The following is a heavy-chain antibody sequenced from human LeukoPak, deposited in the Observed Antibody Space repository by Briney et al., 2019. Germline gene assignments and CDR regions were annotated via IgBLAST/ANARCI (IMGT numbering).Heavy chain of an antibody. CDR2: INAGNGNT. V-gene: IGHV1-3*01. J-gene: IGHJ4*02. Sequence: ASVKVSCKASGYTFTSYAMHWVRQAPGQRPEWMGWINAGNGNTKYSQKFQGRVTITRDTSASTAYMELSSLRSEDTAVYYCATSSSSWSPFDYWGQGTLVTVSS. CDR1: GYTFTSYA. CDR3: ATSSSSWSPFDY. D-gene: IGHD6-13*01.